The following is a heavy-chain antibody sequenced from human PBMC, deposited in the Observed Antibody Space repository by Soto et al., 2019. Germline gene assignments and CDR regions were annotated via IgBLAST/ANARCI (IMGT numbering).Heavy chain of an antibody. V-gene: IGHV4-31*03. Sequence: SETLALTCTVSGGSISSGGYYWRWIRQHPGKGLEWIGYIYYSGSTYHNPSLKSRVTISVDTSKNQFSLKLSSVTAADTAVYYCARGGYYYDSSGYYSAGVGAFDIWGQGTMVTVSS. CDR3: ARGGYYYDSSGYYSAGVGAFDI. CDR2: IYYSGST. J-gene: IGHJ3*02. CDR1: GGSISSGGYY. D-gene: IGHD3-22*01.